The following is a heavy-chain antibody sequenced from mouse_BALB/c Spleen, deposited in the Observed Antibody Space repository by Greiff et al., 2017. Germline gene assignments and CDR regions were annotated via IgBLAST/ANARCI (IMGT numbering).Heavy chain of an antibody. Sequence: EVKLQESGPGLVKPSQSLSLTCTVTGYSITSDYAWNWIRQFPGNKLEWMGYISYSGSTSYNPSLKSRISITRDTSKNQFFLQLNSVTTEDTATYYCAREGETWFAYWGQGTLVTVSA. CDR2: ISYSGST. CDR3: AREGETWFAY. V-gene: IGHV3-2*02. CDR1: GYSITSDYA. J-gene: IGHJ3*01.